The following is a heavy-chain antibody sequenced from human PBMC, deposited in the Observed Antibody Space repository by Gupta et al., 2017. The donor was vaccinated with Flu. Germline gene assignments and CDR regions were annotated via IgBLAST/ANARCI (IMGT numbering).Heavy chain of an antibody. CDR3: ARARRAVPGFGDFDF. Sequence: TLSTSWRHWVRQSPEWGLFLVSRVNPAATSIRYADSVSGRFTVSRDNAKNTLYLKMNGLRVDDSGVYYCARARRAVPGFGDFDFWDQGALVTV. D-gene: IGHD6-19*01. CDR1: TLSTSW. V-gene: IGHV3-74*01. CDR2: VNPAATSI. J-gene: IGHJ4*02.